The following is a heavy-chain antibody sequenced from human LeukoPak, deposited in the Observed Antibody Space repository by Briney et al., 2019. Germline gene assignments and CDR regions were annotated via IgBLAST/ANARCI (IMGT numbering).Heavy chain of an antibody. CDR2: ISYDGSNK. V-gene: IGHV3-30*18. CDR1: GFTFSSYG. Sequence: GGSLRLSCAASGFTFSSYGMHWFRQAPGKGLEWVAVISYDGSNKYYADSVKGRFTISRDNSKNTLYLQMNSLRAEDTAVYYCAKVAGAVAGVPWGQGTLVTVSS. D-gene: IGHD6-19*01. J-gene: IGHJ5*02. CDR3: AKVAGAVAGVP.